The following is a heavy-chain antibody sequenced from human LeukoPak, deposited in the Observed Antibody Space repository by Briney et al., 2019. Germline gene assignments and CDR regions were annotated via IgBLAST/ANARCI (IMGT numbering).Heavy chain of an antibody. D-gene: IGHD4-23*01. CDR3: ARACVAVVIQYYYYYMDV. J-gene: IGHJ6*03. CDR1: GFTFSSYS. CDR2: ISSSSSTI. Sequence: GGSLRLSCAASGFTFSSYSMNWVRQAPGKGLEWVSYISSSSSTIYYADSVKGRFTISRDNAKNSLYLQMSSLRAEDTAVYYCARACVAVVIQYYYYYMDVWGKGTTVTVSS. V-gene: IGHV3-48*01.